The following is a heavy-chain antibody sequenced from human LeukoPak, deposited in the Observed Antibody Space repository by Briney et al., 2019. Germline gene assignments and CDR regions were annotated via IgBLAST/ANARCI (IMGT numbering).Heavy chain of an antibody. J-gene: IGHJ4*02. V-gene: IGHV3-30*03. CDR2: ISYDGSNK. CDR3: ARGYSYGFDY. D-gene: IGHD5-18*01. Sequence: PGGSLRLSCAASGFSFSNYWMTWVRQAPGKGLEWVAVISYDGSNKYYADSVKGRFTISRDNSKNTLYLQMNSLRAEDTAVYYCARGYSYGFDYWGQGTLVTVSS. CDR1: GFSFSNYW.